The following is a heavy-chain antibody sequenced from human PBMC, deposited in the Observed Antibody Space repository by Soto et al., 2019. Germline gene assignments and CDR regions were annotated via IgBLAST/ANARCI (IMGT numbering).Heavy chain of an antibody. D-gene: IGHD6-19*01. CDR1: RFTFSTYW. CDR3: ARGGLVLYYLNY. V-gene: IGHV3-7*04. Sequence: EVHLVESGGGLVQPGGSLTLSCAASRFTFSTYWMTWVRQVPGKGLEWVANINQDGSEKYYVDSVKGRFTNSRDNAKNSLYLQMNSLRAEDTAVYYCARGGLVLYYLNYWGQGTLVTVSS. J-gene: IGHJ4*02. CDR2: INQDGSEK.